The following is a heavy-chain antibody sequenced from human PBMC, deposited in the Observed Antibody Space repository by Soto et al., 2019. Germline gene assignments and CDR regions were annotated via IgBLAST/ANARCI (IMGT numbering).Heavy chain of an antibody. V-gene: IGHV4-4*02. D-gene: IGHD3-3*01. Sequence: SETLSLTCAVSGDSITSDNWWTWVRQPPGQGLQWIGEVYHSGSTNYNSSLKSRVAISVDKSMNQFSLNLTDVTAADTAVYYCATRITVFGLLIPPFDPWGQGTQVTVSS. CDR2: VYHSGST. CDR3: ATRITVFGLLIPPFDP. CDR1: GDSITSDNW. J-gene: IGHJ5*02.